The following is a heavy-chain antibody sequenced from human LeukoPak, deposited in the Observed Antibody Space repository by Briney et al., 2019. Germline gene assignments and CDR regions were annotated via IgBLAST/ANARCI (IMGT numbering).Heavy chain of an antibody. V-gene: IGHV3-48*01. D-gene: IGHD5-24*01. CDR1: GFSLSAYN. CDR2: ISSSSATI. CDR3: ARDRRVEFRFDP. J-gene: IGHJ5*02. Sequence: GGSLRLSCEGSGFSLSAYNMNWVRQAPGKGLESVSYISSSSATIFYADSVKGRFTISRDNSKNTLYLQMNSLRAEDTAVYYCARDRRVEFRFDPWGQGTLVTVSS.